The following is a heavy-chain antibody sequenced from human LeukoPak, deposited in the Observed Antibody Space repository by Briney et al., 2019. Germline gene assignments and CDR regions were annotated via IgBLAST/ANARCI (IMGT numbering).Heavy chain of an antibody. J-gene: IGHJ4*03. D-gene: IGHD4-17*01. Sequence: GGSLRLSCAASGFTFANFWMTWVRQAPGKGPEWLATIRQDGGDKWYVDSVKGRFTISRDNAKNSLYLQMNSLRAEDTAQYFCARDPTGDYIGAFDFWGRGTLVTVSS. V-gene: IGHV3-7*03. CDR2: IRQDGGDK. CDR1: GFTFANFW. CDR3: ARDPTGDYIGAFDF.